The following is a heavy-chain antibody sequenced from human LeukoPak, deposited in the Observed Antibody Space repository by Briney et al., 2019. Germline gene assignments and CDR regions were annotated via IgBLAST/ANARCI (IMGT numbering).Heavy chain of an antibody. CDR1: GDSISSSSYY. D-gene: IGHD3-22*01. Sequence: SETLSLTCTVSGDSISSSSYYWGWIRQPPGKGLEWIGSIPYSGSTYYNPSLKSRLTISVDTSKNQFSLKLSSVTAADTAVYYCARVAEVKYYYDSSGPRFDPWGQGTLVTVSS. V-gene: IGHV4-39*07. CDR2: IPYSGST. CDR3: ARVAEVKYYYDSSGPRFDP. J-gene: IGHJ5*02.